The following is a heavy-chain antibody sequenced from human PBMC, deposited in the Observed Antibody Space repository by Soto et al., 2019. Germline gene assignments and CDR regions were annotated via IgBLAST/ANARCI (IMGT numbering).Heavy chain of an antibody. CDR3: ASRFRSWGVVAY. CDR2: IFYSGST. V-gene: IGHV4-39*01. CDR1: GGSISSSSYY. Sequence: QLQLQESGPGLVKPSETLSLTCTVSGGSISSSSYYWGWIRQPPGKGLEWIGNIFYSGSTYYNPSLKRPSPIYVDTSKSQSSLKLISVTAADTAVYSCASRFRSWGVVAYWGQGTLVTVSS. J-gene: IGHJ4*02. D-gene: IGHD1-26*01.